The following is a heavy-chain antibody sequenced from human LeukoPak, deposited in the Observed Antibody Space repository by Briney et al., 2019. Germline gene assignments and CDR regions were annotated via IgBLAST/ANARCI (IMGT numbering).Heavy chain of an antibody. CDR1: GFTFGSYW. J-gene: IGHJ4*02. Sequence: GGSLRLSCAASGFTFGSYWMSWVRQAPGKGLEWVANIKQDGSEKYYVDSVKGRFTISRDNAKNSMYLQVNSLRAEDTAVYYCTRVRYYYDSGGYYYFDYWGQGTLVTVSS. CDR2: IKQDGSEK. CDR3: TRVRYYYDSGGYYYFDY. D-gene: IGHD3-22*01. V-gene: IGHV3-7*01.